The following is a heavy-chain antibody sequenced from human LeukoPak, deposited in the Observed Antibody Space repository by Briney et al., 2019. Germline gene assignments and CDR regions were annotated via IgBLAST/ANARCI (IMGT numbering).Heavy chain of an antibody. CDR2: ISYDGSNK. J-gene: IGHJ6*03. Sequence: PGGSLRLSCAASGFTFSSYAMHWVRQAPGKGLEWVAVISYDGSNKYYADSVKGRFTISRDNSKNTLYLQMNSLRAEDTAVYYCARRFLEWLLPSGYYYYMDVWGKGTTVTVSS. CDR1: GFTFSSYA. CDR3: ARRFLEWLLPSGYYYYMDV. V-gene: IGHV3-30-3*01. D-gene: IGHD3-3*01.